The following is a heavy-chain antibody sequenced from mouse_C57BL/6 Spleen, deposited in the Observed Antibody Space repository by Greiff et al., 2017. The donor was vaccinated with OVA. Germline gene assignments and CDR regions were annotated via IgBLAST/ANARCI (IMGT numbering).Heavy chain of an antibody. CDR1: GFTFSSYG. J-gene: IGHJ4*01. CDR2: ISSGGSYT. D-gene: IGHD2-5*01. CDR3: ARHDSNYGDYAMDY. V-gene: IGHV5-6*01. Sequence: EVQGVESGGDLVKPGGSLKLSCAASGFTFSSYGMSWVRQTPDKRLEWVATISSGGSYTYYPDSVKGRFTISRDNAKNTLYLQMSSLKSEDTAMYYCARHDSNYGDYAMDYWGQGTSVTVSS.